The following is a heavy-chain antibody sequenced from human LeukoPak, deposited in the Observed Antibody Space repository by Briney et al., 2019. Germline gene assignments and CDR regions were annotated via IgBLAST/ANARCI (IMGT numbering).Heavy chain of an antibody. V-gene: IGHV3-21*01. D-gene: IGHD3-22*01. CDR1: GFTFSSYS. Sequence: SGGSLRLSCAASGFTFSSYSMNWVRQAPGKGLEWVSSISSSSSYIYYADSVKGRFTISRDDAKNSLYLQMNSLRAEDTAVYYCARDSNNYYDSSGYYATPLDYWGQGSLVTVSS. J-gene: IGHJ4*02. CDR2: ISSSSSYI. CDR3: ARDSNNYYDSSGYYATPLDY.